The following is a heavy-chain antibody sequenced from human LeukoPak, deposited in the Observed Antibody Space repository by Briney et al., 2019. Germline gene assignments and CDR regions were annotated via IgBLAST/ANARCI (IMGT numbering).Heavy chain of an antibody. J-gene: IGHJ4*02. Sequence: SETLSLTCTVSGGSISSYYWSWIRQPPGKGLEWIGYIYYSGSTNYNPSLKSRVTISVDTSKNQFSLKLSSVTAADTAVYYCARTSRRGYFDYWGQGTLVTVSS. CDR2: IYYSGST. V-gene: IGHV4-59*01. CDR3: ARTSRRGYFDY. CDR1: GGSISSYY.